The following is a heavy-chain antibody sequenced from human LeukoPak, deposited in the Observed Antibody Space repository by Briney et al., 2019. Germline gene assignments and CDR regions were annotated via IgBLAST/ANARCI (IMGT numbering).Heavy chain of an antibody. CDR3: AKGGWLDD. Sequence: GGSLRLSCAASGFNFNKYDMTWARQAPGKGLKWVSTITGRSDKTYYTDSVKGRFVTSRDNSKDTLYLQMNSLRAEDTALYYCAKGGWLDDLGQGALVTVSS. J-gene: IGHJ4*02. V-gene: IGHV3-23*01. CDR2: ITGRSDKT. D-gene: IGHD6-19*01. CDR1: GFNFNKYD.